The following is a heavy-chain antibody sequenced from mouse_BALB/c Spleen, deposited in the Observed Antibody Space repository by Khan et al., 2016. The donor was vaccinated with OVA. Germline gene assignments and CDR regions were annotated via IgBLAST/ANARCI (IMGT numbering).Heavy chain of an antibody. Sequence: QVQLKQSGAELVKAGASVKMSCKASGYTFTSYWMHWVKQRLGQGLEWFAETNPTNGRPYYTEKLKSKATLTVDKSSSTAYMLLSGPTFDDSAVYYCARIKKIVATYFDYWGQGTTLTVSS. CDR3: ARIKKIVATYFDY. J-gene: IGHJ2*01. V-gene: IGHV1S81*02. CDR2: TNPTNGRP. D-gene: IGHD1-1*01. CDR1: GYTFTSYW.